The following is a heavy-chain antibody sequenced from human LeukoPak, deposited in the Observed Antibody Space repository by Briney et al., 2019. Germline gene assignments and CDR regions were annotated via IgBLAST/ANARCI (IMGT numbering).Heavy chain of an antibody. CDR2: ISGSGGST. CDR3: AKDSVIWMIPTLHGQTNDY. V-gene: IGHV3-23*01. Sequence: GGSLRLSCAASGFTFSSYAMSWVRQAPGKGLEWVSAISGSGGSTYYADSVKGRFTISRDNSKNTLYLQMNSLRAEDTAVYYCAKDSVIWMIPTLHGQTNDYWGQGTLVTVSS. CDR1: GFTFSSYA. D-gene: IGHD3-22*01. J-gene: IGHJ4*02.